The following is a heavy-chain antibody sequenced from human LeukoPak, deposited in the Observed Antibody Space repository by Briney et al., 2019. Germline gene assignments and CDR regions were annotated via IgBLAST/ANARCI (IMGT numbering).Heavy chain of an antibody. V-gene: IGHV3-30-3*01. Sequence: PGGSLRLSCATSGFTFRSHAMHWVRQAPGKGLEWVAVISYDGSNKYYADSVKGRFTISRDNSKNTLYLQMNSLRAEDTAVYYCARDQFVTTSGGFDYWGQGTLVTVSS. CDR1: GFTFRSHA. CDR3: ARDQFVTTSGGFDY. CDR2: ISYDGSNK. D-gene: IGHD4-17*01. J-gene: IGHJ4*02.